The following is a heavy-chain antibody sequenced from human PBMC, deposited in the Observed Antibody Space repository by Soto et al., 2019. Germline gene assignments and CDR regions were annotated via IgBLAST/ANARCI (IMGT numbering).Heavy chain of an antibody. CDR3: AKGGSVMLYHPRNYFDS. D-gene: IGHD2-15*01. CDR1: GFTFSSYV. CDR2: VTGGGEA. Sequence: PGGSLRLSCAASGFTFSSYVMTWVRQAPGRGLEWVSSVTGGGEAYYADSVKGRLTISRDNSKNTLFLQMSTLRAEDTALYYCAKGGSVMLYHPRNYFDSWGRGTLVTVS. J-gene: IGHJ4*02. V-gene: IGHV3-23*01.